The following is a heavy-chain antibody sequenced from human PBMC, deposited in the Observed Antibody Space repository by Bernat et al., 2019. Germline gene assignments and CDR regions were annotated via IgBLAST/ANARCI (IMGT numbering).Heavy chain of an antibody. J-gene: IGHJ4*02. V-gene: IGHV1-69*02. D-gene: IGHD5-12*01. CDR2: IIPILGIA. CDR1: GGTFSSYT. Sequence: QVQLVQSGAEVKKPGSSVKVSCKASGGTFSSYTISWVRQAPGQGLEWMGRIIPILGIANYAQKFQGRVTITADKSTSTAYMELSSLRSEDTAVYSCARAPAYSGYDLDAVYWRQGTLVTVSS. CDR3: ARAPAYSGYDLDAVY.